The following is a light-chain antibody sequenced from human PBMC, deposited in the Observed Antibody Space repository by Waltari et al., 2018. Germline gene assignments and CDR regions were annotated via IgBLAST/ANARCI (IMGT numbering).Light chain of an antibody. CDR3: QQYVSLPAT. CDR1: QSVSKY. V-gene: IGKV3-20*01. Sequence: EIVLTQSPGTLSLSPGDRAILSCRASQSVSKYLAWYQQKPGQAPRLLFFGASSRATGIPDRFSGSGSGTDLSLTISRVEPEDFAVYYCQQYVSLPATFGQGTKVEIE. J-gene: IGKJ1*01. CDR2: GAS.